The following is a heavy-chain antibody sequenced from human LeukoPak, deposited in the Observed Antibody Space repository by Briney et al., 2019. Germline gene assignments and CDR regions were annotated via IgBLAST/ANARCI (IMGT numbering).Heavy chain of an antibody. V-gene: IGHV1-2*02. CDR3: ARDSVSYSYGRGNWFDP. CDR1: GYTFTGYY. Sequence: ASVKVSCKASGYTFTGYYMHWVRQAPGQGLEWMGWINPNSGDTNFAQKFQGRVTMTRDTSISTAYMDLSSLRSDDTAVYYCARDSVSYSYGRGNWFDPWGQGTLVTVSS. J-gene: IGHJ5*02. CDR2: INPNSGDT. D-gene: IGHD5-18*01.